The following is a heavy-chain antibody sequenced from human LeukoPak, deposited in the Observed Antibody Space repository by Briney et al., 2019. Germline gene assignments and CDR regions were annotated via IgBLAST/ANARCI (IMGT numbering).Heavy chain of an antibody. Sequence: SVKVSCKASGGTFSSYAISWVRQAPGQGLEWMGGIIPIFGTANYAQKFQVRVTITADESTSTAYMELSSLRSEDTAVYYCARERAYCGGDCFTDYWGQGTLVTVSS. V-gene: IGHV1-69*13. CDR3: ARERAYCGGDCFTDY. CDR2: IIPIFGTA. D-gene: IGHD2-21*01. J-gene: IGHJ4*02. CDR1: GGTFSSYA.